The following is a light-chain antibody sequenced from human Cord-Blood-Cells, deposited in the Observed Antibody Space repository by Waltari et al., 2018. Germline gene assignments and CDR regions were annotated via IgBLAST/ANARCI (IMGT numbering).Light chain of an antibody. V-gene: IGLV2-14*01. J-gene: IGLJ3*02. Sequence: QSALTQPASVSGSPGQSITISCTGTSSDVGGSNYVSWYQQHPGKAPKLLIYDVSNRPSVVSNRFSGSKSGNTASLTISGLQAEDEADYYCSSYTSSSTLDWVFGGGTKLTVL. CDR2: DVS. CDR1: SSDVGGSNY. CDR3: SSYTSSSTLDWV.